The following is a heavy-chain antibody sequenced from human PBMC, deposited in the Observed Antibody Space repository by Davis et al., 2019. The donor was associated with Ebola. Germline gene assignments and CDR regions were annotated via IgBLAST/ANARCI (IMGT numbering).Heavy chain of an antibody. CDR3: AKTRGYRLYYFEY. Sequence: GGPLRLSCAVSGFASADHAMPWVRQARGKLLYWVSLMSGKGYGREYGDSWKGRFNISRDNSKNFLYLQVNDLRPEDTALYFCAKTRGYRLYYFEYWGQGTLVTVSS. J-gene: IGHJ4*02. V-gene: IGHV3-43*02. CDR2: MSGKGYGR. D-gene: IGHD5-18*01. CDR1: GFASADHA.